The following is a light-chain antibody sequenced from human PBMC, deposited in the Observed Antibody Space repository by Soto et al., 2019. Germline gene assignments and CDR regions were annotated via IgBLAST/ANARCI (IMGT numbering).Light chain of an antibody. J-gene: IGKJ5*01. CDR1: QSVSSY. V-gene: IGKV3-11*01. CDR3: QQHSNWPIIP. CDR2: DAS. Sequence: EIVFPPSPATLSLSPLSSANLYGRSSQSVSSYLAWYQQQPRQAPRLLLYDASNRATGIPARFSGSGSGTDFTLTISSLETDDFAVYYGQQHSNWPIIPVGQGTQGEIK.